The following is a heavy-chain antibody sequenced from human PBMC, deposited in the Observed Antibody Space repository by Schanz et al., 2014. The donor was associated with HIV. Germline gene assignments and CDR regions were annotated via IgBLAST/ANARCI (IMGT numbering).Heavy chain of an antibody. Sequence: QVQLVLSGAEVKRPGASVKVSCKASGYTFSGHYLHWVRQAPGQGLEWMGWINPNSGGTNYAQKFQGRVTISRDTSISTAYMEVSRLRSDDTAVYYCASAGFDDSSGYPDYWGQGTLVTVSS. D-gene: IGHD3-22*01. CDR1: GYTFSGHY. CDR3: ASAGFDDSSGYPDY. J-gene: IGHJ4*02. CDR2: INPNSGGT. V-gene: IGHV1-2*02.